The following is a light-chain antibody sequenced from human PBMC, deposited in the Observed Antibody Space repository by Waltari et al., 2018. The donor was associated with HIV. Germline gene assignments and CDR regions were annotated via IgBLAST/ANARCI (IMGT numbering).Light chain of an antibody. CDR2: GAS. V-gene: IGKV3-20*01. CDR1: QSIKNNY. CDR3: QQYGSSPPGS. J-gene: IGKJ2*04. Sequence: EIVVPQSPGNLSVSPGGRATLSCRASQSIKNNYLAWYQQRPGQAPRLLIYGASSRATGIPDRFSGSGSGTDFSLTISRLEPEDSAVYFCQQYGSSPPGSFGQGTKLEIK.